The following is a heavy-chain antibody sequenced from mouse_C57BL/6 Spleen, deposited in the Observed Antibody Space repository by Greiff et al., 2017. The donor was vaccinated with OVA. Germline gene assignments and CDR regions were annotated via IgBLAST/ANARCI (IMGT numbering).Heavy chain of an antibody. Sequence: QVQLQQPGAELVRPGTSVKLSCKASGYTFTSYWMHWVKQRPGQGLEWIGVIDPSDSYTNYNQKFKGKATLTVDTSSSTAYMQLSSLTSEDSAVYYWARWDGYYVGAMDYWGQGTSVTVSS. J-gene: IGHJ4*01. CDR2: IDPSDSYT. CDR1: GYTFTSYW. V-gene: IGHV1-59*01. CDR3: ARWDGYYVGAMDY. D-gene: IGHD2-3*01.